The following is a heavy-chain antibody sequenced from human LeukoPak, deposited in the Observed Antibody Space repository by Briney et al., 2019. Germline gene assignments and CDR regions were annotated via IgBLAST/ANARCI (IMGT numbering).Heavy chain of an antibody. D-gene: IGHD6-13*01. Sequence: ASVKVSCKASGCVFTNYGISWVRQAPGQGLEWMGWIRGYNGNTNYAQTLQGRLTMTTDTSTSTAYMELRSLRSDDTAVYYCARWVQAAAGTGRLFEGYGRVWGQRTTVTVSS. V-gene: IGHV1-18*01. CDR1: GCVFTNYG. J-gene: IGHJ6*02. CDR2: IRGYNGNT. CDR3: ARWVQAAAGTGRLFEGYGRV.